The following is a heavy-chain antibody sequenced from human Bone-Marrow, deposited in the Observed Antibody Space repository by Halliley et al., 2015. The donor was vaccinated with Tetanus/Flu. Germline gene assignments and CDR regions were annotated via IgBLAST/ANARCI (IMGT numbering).Heavy chain of an antibody. J-gene: IGHJ4*02. D-gene: IGHD1-26*01. CDR2: INTDGSST. V-gene: IGHV3-74*01. Sequence: SRINTDGSSTRNADSVKGRFTISRDNAKNTLYLQMNTQRAEDTAIYYCVRDAEYSGLYNHLDVWGQGTLVSVSS. CDR3: VRDAEYSGLYNHLDV.